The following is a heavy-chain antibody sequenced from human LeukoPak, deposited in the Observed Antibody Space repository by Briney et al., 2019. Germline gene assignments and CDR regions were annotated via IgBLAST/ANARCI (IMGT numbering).Heavy chain of an antibody. J-gene: IGHJ4*02. V-gene: IGHV3-30-3*01. CDR1: GFTFSVFT. Sequence: GGSLSLSCAASGFTFSVFTLHWVRQAPGKGLEWLACISYYGGIQFYADSVKGRFSLFRDNSKNTLYLQLSSLRTEGTALYYCARAYCTGGTCFKDYWGQGTLVTVSS. CDR2: ISYYGGIQ. CDR3: ARAYCTGGTCFKDY. D-gene: IGHD2-8*02.